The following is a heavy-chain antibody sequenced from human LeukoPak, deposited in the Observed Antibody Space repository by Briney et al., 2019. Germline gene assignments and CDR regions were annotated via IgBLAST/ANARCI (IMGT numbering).Heavy chain of an antibody. D-gene: IGHD3-10*01. CDR2: INAGNGNT. V-gene: IGHV1-3*01. Sequence: ASVKVSCKASGYTFTSYAMHWVRQAPGQRLEWMGWINAGNGNTKYSQKFQGRATITRDTSASTAYMELSSLRSEDTAVYYCARNVGSLWFGELFDYWGREPWSPSPQ. CDR3: ARNVGSLWFGELFDY. CDR1: GYTFTSYA. J-gene: IGHJ4*02.